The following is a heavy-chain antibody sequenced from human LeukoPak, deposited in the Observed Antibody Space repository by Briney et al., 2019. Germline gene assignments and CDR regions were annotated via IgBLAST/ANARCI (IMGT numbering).Heavy chain of an antibody. J-gene: IGHJ4*02. Sequence: GGSLRLSCAASGFTFSSYGMHWVRQAPGKGLEWVAVISYDGSNKYYADSVKGRFTISRDNSKNTLYLQMNSLRAEDTAVYYCAKAASMIVVVITTPFDYWGQGTLVTVSS. CDR1: GFTFSSYG. D-gene: IGHD3-22*01. CDR3: AKAASMIVVVITTPFDY. V-gene: IGHV3-30*18. CDR2: ISYDGSNK.